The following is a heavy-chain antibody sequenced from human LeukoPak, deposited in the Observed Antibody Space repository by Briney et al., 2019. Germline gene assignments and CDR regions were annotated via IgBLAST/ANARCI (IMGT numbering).Heavy chain of an antibody. V-gene: IGHV1-46*01. J-gene: IGHJ4*02. CDR2: INPSGNST. CDR1: GYTFTSYD. Sequence: ASVKVSCKASGYTFTSYDISWVRQAPGQGLEWMGIINPSGNSTSYAQKFQGRVTMTRDTSTSTVYMELSSLRSEDTAVYYCARGVGATIFDYWGQGTLVTVSS. CDR3: ARGVGATIFDY. D-gene: IGHD1-26*01.